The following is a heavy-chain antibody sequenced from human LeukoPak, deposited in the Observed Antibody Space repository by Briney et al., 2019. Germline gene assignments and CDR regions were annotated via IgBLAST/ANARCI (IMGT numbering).Heavy chain of an antibody. D-gene: IGHD1-26*01. Sequence: SETLSLTCTVSGGSISSYYWSWIRQPPGKGLEWIGYIYYSGSTNYNPSLKSRLTISVDTSRNQFSLKLSSVTAADTAVYYCARPPIVGVTHYYYYMDVWGKGTTVTISS. V-gene: IGHV4-59*12. J-gene: IGHJ6*03. CDR2: IYYSGST. CDR3: ARPPIVGVTHYYYYMDV. CDR1: GGSISSYY.